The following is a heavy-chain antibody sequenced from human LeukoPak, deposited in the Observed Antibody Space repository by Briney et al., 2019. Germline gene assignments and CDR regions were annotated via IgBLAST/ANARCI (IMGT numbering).Heavy chain of an antibody. CDR2: ISGSGTI. CDR1: GGSINSY. V-gene: IGHV4-4*07. J-gene: IGHJ4*02. CDR3: ARVWKVRGVIIWGGFDY. Sequence: SETLSLTCTVSGGSINSYWSWIRQPAGKGLEWLGRISGSGTITYNPALQSRLSISIDTSKNQFSLKLMSVTAADTAVYYCARVWKVRGVIIWGGFDYWGQGTLVTVSS. D-gene: IGHD3-10*01.